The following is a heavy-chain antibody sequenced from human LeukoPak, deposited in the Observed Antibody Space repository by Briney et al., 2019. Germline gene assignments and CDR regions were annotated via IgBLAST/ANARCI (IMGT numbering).Heavy chain of an antibody. J-gene: IGHJ4*02. CDR2: IYSSAST. CDR3: ARDHRGSESYLDS. D-gene: IGHD3-10*01. CDR1: GGSISSFY. V-gene: IGHV4-4*07. Sequence: SSGTLSLTCTVSGGSISSFYWSWIRQPAGKGLEWIGRIYSSASTNYNPSLKSRVTMSVDTSKNQFLLKLNSVTAADTAVYYCARDHRGSESYLDSWGQGTLVTVSS.